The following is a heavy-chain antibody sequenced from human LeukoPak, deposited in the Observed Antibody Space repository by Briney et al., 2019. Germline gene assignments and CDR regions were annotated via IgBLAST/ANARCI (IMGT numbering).Heavy chain of an antibody. D-gene: IGHD5-18*01. CDR2: INPDGNKK. CDR1: GLTFSSSW. Sequence: GGSLRLSCAVSGLTFSSSWMDWVRQAPGKGLEWVASINPDGNKKYSADSVKGRFTISRDNAENSLYLQMNSLRVEDTAFYYCARDLAYSRLDYWGQGMLVTVPS. CDR3: ARDLAYSRLDY. V-gene: IGHV3-7*01. J-gene: IGHJ4*02.